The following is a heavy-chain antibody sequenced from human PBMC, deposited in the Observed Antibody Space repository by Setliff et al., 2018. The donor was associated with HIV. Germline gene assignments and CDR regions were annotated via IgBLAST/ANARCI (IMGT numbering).Heavy chain of an antibody. D-gene: IGHD6-13*01. V-gene: IGHV3-30*18. CDR3: AKADDGAAAGPAP. CDR1: GFTFSSYG. J-gene: IGHJ5*02. Sequence: PGGSLRLSCAASGFTFSSYGMHWVRQAPGKGLEWVAVISYDRINNYYGDSVKGRFTVSRDNSKNTVYLQMNSLRLEDTALYYCAKADDGAAAGPAPWGQGTLVTVSS. CDR2: ISYDRINN.